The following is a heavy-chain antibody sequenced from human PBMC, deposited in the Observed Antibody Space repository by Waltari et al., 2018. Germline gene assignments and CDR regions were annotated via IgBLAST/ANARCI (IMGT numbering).Heavy chain of an antibody. J-gene: IGHJ6*02. CDR3: AREGGGVIVMDYYYGMDV. D-gene: IGHD3-16*02. Sequence: EVQLVESGGGLVQPGGSLRLSCAASGFTFSSYWMSWVRQAPGKGLEWVANIKQDGSEKYYVDSVMGRFTISRDNAKNSLFLQMNSRRAEDTAVYYGAREGGGVIVMDYYYGMDVWGQGTTVTVSS. CDR1: GFTFSSYW. CDR2: IKQDGSEK. V-gene: IGHV3-7*01.